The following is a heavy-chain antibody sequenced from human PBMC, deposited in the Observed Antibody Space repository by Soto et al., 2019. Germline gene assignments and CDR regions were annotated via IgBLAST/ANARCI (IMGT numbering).Heavy chain of an antibody. CDR1: GYTFTSYA. Sequence: QVQLVQSGAEVKKPGASVKVSCKASGYTFTSYAMHWVRQAPGQRLEWMGWINAGNGNTKYSQKFQGRVTITRDTSASTAYVELSSLRSEDTAVYYCASSYSNYALIDYYYYGMAVWGQGTTVTVSS. J-gene: IGHJ6*02. CDR3: ASSYSNYALIDYYYYGMAV. V-gene: IGHV1-3*01. D-gene: IGHD4-4*01. CDR2: INAGNGNT.